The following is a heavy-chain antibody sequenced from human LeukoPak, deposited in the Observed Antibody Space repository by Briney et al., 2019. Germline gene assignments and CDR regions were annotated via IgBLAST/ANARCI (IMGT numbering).Heavy chain of an antibody. D-gene: IGHD6-19*01. CDR1: GGSLSSYH. CDR2: IYSSGST. J-gene: IGHJ4*02. Sequence: SETLSLTCTVSGGSLSSYHWYWIRQPAGKGLEWIGRIYSSGSTNYNPSLKSRVTISVDRSKNQFSLKLSSVTAAGTAVYYCARDVVSGSFDYWGRGTLVTVSS. V-gene: IGHV4-4*07. CDR3: ARDVVSGSFDY.